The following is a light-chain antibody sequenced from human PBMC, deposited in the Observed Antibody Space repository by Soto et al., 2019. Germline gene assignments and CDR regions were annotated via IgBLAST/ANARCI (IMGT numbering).Light chain of an antibody. Sequence: EIVLTQSPGTLSLSPGERATLSCRASQSITSSYLAWYQQKPGQAPRLLIYGSSSRATGIPDRFSGSGSGTDFTLTISRLQPEDFAVYYCQQYGSSPITFGQGTRLEIK. CDR2: GSS. J-gene: IGKJ5*01. CDR3: QQYGSSPIT. CDR1: QSITSSY. V-gene: IGKV3-20*01.